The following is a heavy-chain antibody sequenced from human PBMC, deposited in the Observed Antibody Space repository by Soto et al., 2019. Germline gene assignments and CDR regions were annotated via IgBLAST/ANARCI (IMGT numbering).Heavy chain of an antibody. Sequence: SVKVSCKASGGTFSSYAISWVRQAPGQGLEWMGGIIPIFGTANYAQKFQGRVTITADESTSTAYMELSSLRSEDTAVYYCGGGSIKSSSWYYYYYGMDVGGKGTRATVPS. CDR3: GGGSIKSSSWYYYYYGMDV. J-gene: IGHJ6*04. CDR1: GGTFSSYA. D-gene: IGHD6-13*01. CDR2: IIPIFGTA. V-gene: IGHV1-69*13.